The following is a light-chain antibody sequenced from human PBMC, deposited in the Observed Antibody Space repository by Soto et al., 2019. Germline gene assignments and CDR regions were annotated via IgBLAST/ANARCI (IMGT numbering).Light chain of an antibody. J-gene: IGKJ4*01. Sequence: EIVLTQSPATLSLSPGERATLSCRASQSVSSYVAWYQQKPGQAPRLLIYDASNSATGIPARFSGSGTGTDFTLTMSSLEPEDFAVYYCKQRINWPLTFGGGTKVEIK. CDR3: KQRINWPLT. CDR1: QSVSSY. CDR2: DAS. V-gene: IGKV3-11*01.